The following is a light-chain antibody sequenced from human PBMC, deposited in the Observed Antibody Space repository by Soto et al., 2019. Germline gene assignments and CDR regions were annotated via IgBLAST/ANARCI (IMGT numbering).Light chain of an antibody. CDR2: DAS. V-gene: IGKV1-9*01. Sequence: DIQMTQSPSSLSASVGDRVTITCRASQSISSYLNWYQQKPGKAPKLLIYDASTLRSGVPSRFSGSGSGTQFTLTISSLQPEDFATYYCQQLLSYPITFGQGTRLEIK. CDR1: QSISSY. CDR3: QQLLSYPIT. J-gene: IGKJ5*01.